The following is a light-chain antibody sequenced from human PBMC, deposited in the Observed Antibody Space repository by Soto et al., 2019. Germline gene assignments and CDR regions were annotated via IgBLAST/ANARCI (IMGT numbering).Light chain of an antibody. CDR3: QQYGSSLIT. V-gene: IGKV3-20*01. J-gene: IGKJ5*01. CDR1: QTISSNQ. CDR2: IAS. Sequence: EIVLTQSPGTLSLSPGERATLACRASQTISSNQLAWYQQKPGQAPRLLIYIASSRASGIPDRFSGSGSGTDFTLTISKLEPVDFAVYYCQQYGSSLITFGQGTRLEIK.